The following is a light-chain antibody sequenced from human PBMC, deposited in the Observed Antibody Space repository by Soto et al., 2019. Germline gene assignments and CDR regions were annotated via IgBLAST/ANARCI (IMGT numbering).Light chain of an antibody. Sequence: QSALTQPASVSGSPGQSITISCTGTSSDIGAYASVSWYQQHPDKAPKLIIYSVSHRSSGVSDRFSGSKSGNTASLTISGLHTEDEADYYCSSSTSSSTYVFRTGTKLTVL. CDR1: SSDIGAYAS. J-gene: IGLJ1*01. V-gene: IGLV2-14*03. CDR3: SSSTSSSTYV. CDR2: SVS.